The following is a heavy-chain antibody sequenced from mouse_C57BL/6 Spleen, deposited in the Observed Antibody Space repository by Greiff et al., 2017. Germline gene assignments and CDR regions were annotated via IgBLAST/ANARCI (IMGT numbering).Heavy chain of an antibody. CDR1: GFTFSSYG. J-gene: IGHJ3*01. CDR3: ARHGSTSWFAY. D-gene: IGHD1-1*01. V-gene: IGHV5-6*01. CDR2: ISSGGSYT. Sequence: QVVESGGDLVKPGGSLKLSCAASGFTFSSYGMSWVRQTPDKRLEWVATISSGGSYTYYPDSVKGRFTISRDNAKNTLYLQMSSLKSEDTAMYYCARHGSTSWFAYWGQGTLVTVSA.